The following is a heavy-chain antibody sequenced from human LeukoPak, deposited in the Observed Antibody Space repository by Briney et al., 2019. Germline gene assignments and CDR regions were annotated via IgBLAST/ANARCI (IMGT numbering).Heavy chain of an antibody. CDR3: ARWDRSGTFDF. Sequence: SETLSLTCTVSGGSISSSSYYWGWIRQPPGKGLEWIGTLYYSGSTYYNPSLKSRVTISVDTSKNQFSLKLSSVTAADTAVYYCARWDRSGTFDFWGQGTLVTVSS. CDR2: LYYSGST. V-gene: IGHV4-39*07. CDR1: GGSISSSSYY. D-gene: IGHD3-10*01. J-gene: IGHJ4*02.